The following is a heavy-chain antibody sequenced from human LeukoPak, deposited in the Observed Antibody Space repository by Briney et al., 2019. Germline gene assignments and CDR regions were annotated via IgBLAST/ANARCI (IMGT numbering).Heavy chain of an antibody. V-gene: IGHV3-7*01. J-gene: IGHJ4*02. Sequence: PGGSLRLSCVASGFTFSRYWMSWVRQAPGKGLEWVANMKEDGSEKYYVDSVKGRFTISRDNAKNSLYLQIDSLRAEDTAVYYCAREYGWSFESWGQGTLVTVSS. CDR1: GFTFSRYW. CDR3: AREYGWSFES. D-gene: IGHD2-8*02. CDR2: MKEDGSEK.